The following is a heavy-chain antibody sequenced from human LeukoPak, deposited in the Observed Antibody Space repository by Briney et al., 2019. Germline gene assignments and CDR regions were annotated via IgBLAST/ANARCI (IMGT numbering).Heavy chain of an antibody. CDR3: ARQYYYDSSGYYLYYFDY. D-gene: IGHD3-22*01. V-gene: IGHV4-59*08. Sequence: KPSETLSLTCTVSGGSMSSYYWSWIRQPPGKGLEWIGYIYYSGSTNYNPSLKSRVTISVDTSKNQFSLKLSSVTAADTAVYYCARQYYYDSSGYYLYYFDYWGQGTLVTVSS. CDR1: GGSMSSYY. CDR2: IYYSGST. J-gene: IGHJ4*02.